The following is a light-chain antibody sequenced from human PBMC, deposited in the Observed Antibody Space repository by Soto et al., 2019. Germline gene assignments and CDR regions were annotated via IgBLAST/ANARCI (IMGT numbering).Light chain of an antibody. Sequence: QSVLTQPASVSGSTGQSITISCPGTSSGVGAYNYVSWYQQHQGKAPTLMIYEVRNRPSGVSNRSTRSKFGNTASLTISGLQSEDEADYYCSSYTTSTTWMFGGGTKVT. CDR3: SSYTTSTTWM. CDR2: EVR. CDR1: SSGVGAYNY. V-gene: IGLV2-14*01. J-gene: IGLJ3*02.